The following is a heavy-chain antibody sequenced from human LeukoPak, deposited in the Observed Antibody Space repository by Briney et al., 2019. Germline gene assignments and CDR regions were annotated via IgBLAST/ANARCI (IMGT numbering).Heavy chain of an antibody. CDR3: ARDRWELIHPPTTEFDP. J-gene: IGHJ5*02. V-gene: IGHV4-61*02. CDR2: IYTSGST. Sequence: SQTLSLTCTVSGGSISSGSYYWSWIRQPAGKGLEWIGRIYTSGSTNYNPSLKSRVTMSVDTSKNQFSLKLSSVTAADTAVYYCARDRWELIHPPTTEFDPWGQGTLVTVSS. CDR1: GGSISSGSYY. D-gene: IGHD1-26*01.